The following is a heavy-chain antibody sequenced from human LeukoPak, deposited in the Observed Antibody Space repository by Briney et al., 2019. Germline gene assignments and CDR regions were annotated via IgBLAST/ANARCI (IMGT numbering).Heavy chain of an antibody. Sequence: GGSLRLSCTASGFVFSDYSMNWVRQAPGKGLEWLSYISRDSGTIYYVDSVKGRFTISRDNARNSLFLQMSRLRAEDTAVYYCASLPGAVAVDYWGQGTLVTVSS. CDR2: ISRDSGTI. CDR3: ASLPGAVAVDY. D-gene: IGHD6-19*01. V-gene: IGHV3-48*01. J-gene: IGHJ4*02. CDR1: GFVFSDYS.